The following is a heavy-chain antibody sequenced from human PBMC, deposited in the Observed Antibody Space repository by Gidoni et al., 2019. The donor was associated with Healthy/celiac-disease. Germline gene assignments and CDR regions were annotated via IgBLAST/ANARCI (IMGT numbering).Heavy chain of an antibody. V-gene: IGHV4-34*01. CDR3: ARGRIIAAQRGWRFDP. CDR1: GGSFRGYY. CDR2: INHSGST. J-gene: IGHJ5*02. Sequence: QVQLQQWGAGLLTPSDTLSLPCAVYGGSFRGYYWSWIRPPPGKGLEWIGEINHSGSTNYNPSLKRRVTISVDTSKNQFSLKLSSVTAADTAVYYCARGRIIAAQRGWRFDPWGQGTLVTVSS. D-gene: IGHD6-25*01.